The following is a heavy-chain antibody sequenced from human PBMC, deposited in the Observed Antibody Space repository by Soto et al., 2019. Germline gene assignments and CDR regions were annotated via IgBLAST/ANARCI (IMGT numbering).Heavy chain of an antibody. CDR2: IYYTGST. CDR1: GGSISNYF. J-gene: IGHJ4*02. D-gene: IGHD3-3*01. Sequence: SETLSLTCSVSGGSISNYFWSWIRQPPGKGLEWVGYIYYTGSTNFNPSLKSRVTMSVDTSKNQFSLKLSSVTAADTAVYYCARGVFWSGSQIYYLDYWGQGSLVTVSS. V-gene: IGHV4-59*01. CDR3: ARGVFWSGSQIYYLDY.